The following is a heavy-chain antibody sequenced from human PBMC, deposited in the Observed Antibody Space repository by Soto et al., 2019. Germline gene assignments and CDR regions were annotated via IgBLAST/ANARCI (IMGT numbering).Heavy chain of an antibody. J-gene: IGHJ4*02. V-gene: IGHV3-23*01. CDR2: VSIGGST. CDR1: GGSRSSYS. Sequence: GGSRRRSGSASGGSRSSYSIGYVRQGPEKGLEWVAVVSIGGSTHYADSVRGRFTISRDNSKNTLSLQMNSLTAEDTAVYFCSKRSGAGGHFYYCGQGALVTVSS. CDR3: SKRSGAGGHFYY. D-gene: IGHD2-15*01.